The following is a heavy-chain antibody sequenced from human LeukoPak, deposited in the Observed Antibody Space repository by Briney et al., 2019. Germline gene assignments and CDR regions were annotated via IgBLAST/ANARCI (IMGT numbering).Heavy chain of an antibody. Sequence: GASVKVSCKASGYTFTSYDINWVRQATGQGLEWMGWINPNSGGTNYAQKFQGRVTMTRDTSISTAYMELSRLRSDDTAVYYCARDNPSSSSFDYWGQGTLVTVSS. CDR3: ARDNPSSSSFDY. D-gene: IGHD6-6*01. V-gene: IGHV1-2*02. CDR2: INPNSGGT. CDR1: GYTFTSYD. J-gene: IGHJ4*02.